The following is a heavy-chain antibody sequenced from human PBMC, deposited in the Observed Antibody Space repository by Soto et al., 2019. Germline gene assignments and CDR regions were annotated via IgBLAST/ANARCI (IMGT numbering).Heavy chain of an antibody. V-gene: IGHV3-23*01. CDR2: ISGSGGST. D-gene: IGHD6-13*01. J-gene: IGHJ6*03. CDR1: GFTFSSYA. Sequence: GSLRLSCAASGFTFSSYAMSWVRQAPGKGLEWVSAISGSGGSTYYADSVKGRFTISRDNSKNTLYLQMNSLRAEDTAVYYCAKEAGIAAADYYYYYYMDVWGKGTTVTGSS. CDR3: AKEAGIAAADYYYYYYMDV.